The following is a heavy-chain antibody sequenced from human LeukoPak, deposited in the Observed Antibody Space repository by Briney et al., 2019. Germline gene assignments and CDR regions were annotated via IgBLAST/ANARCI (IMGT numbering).Heavy chain of an antibody. CDR2: INPSGGST. D-gene: IGHD3-3*01. Sequence: GASVKVSCKASGYTFTSYYMHWVRQAPGQGLEWMGIINPSGGSTSYAQKFQGRVTMTRDTSTSTAYMELRSLRSDDTAVYYCARVETYYDFWSGYYRDPNWFDPWGQGTLVTVSS. J-gene: IGHJ5*02. V-gene: IGHV1-46*01. CDR3: ARVETYYDFWSGYYRDPNWFDP. CDR1: GYTFTSYY.